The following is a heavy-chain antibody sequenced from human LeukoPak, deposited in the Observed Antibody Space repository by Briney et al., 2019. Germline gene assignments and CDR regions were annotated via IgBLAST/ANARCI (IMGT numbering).Heavy chain of an antibody. V-gene: IGHV4-30-2*01. J-gene: IGHJ4*02. D-gene: IGHD5-12*01. CDR1: GGSISSGTYS. CDR2: IFHSGST. Sequence: SQTLSLTCAVSGGSISSGTYSWNWIRQPPGKGLEWVGYIFHSGSTYYSPPLKSRVTISVDTSKTQFSLKLSSVTAADTAMYYCARGYSDYPYFFDSWGLGALVTVSS. CDR3: ARGYSDYPYFFDS.